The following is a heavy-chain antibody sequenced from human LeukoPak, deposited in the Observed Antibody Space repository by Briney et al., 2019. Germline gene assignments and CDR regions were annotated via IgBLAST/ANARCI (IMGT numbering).Heavy chain of an antibody. Sequence: SETLSLTCAVYGGSFSGYYWTWIRQPPGKGLEWIGEINHSENTNYNLSLKSRVTISLDTSKSQFSLKLSSVTAADTAMYFCAKSGGYGLIDYWGQGTRVIVSS. J-gene: IGHJ4*02. CDR1: GGSFSGYY. CDR2: INHSENT. CDR3: AKSGGYGLIDY. D-gene: IGHD1-26*01. V-gene: IGHV4-34*01.